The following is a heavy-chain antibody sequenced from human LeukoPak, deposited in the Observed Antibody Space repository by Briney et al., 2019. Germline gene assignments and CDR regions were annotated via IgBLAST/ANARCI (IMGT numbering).Heavy chain of an antibody. Sequence: SETLSLTCTVSGGSISSYYWSWIRQPPGKGLEWIGYIYYSGSTNYNPSLKSRVTISVDTSKSQFSLKLSSVTAADTAVYYCARYWGYCSSTSCYSRYFDPWGRGTLVTVSS. CDR3: ARYWGYCSSTSCYSRYFDP. CDR1: GGSISSYY. CDR2: IYYSGST. D-gene: IGHD2-2*01. V-gene: IGHV4-59*01. J-gene: IGHJ2*01.